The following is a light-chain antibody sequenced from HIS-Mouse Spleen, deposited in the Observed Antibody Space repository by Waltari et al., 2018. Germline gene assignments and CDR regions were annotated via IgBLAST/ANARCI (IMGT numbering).Light chain of an antibody. Sequence: DIQMTQSPSTLSASLGDRVTITCRASHIISSWLAWYQPKPGKAPKLLIYKASSLESGVPSRFSGSGSGTEFTLTISSLQPDDFATYYCQQYNSYSPKYTFGQGTKLEIK. CDR2: KAS. J-gene: IGKJ2*01. V-gene: IGKV1-5*03. CDR3: QQYNSYSPKYT. CDR1: HIISSW.